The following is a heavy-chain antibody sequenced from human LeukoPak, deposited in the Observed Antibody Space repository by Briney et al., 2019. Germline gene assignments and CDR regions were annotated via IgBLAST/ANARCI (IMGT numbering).Heavy chain of an antibody. CDR1: GFTVVDYG. D-gene: IGHD3-3*02. CDR3: ARDRLGPSFSVSHFDL. CDR2: INYNGAIT. Sequence: GGSLRLSCATSGFTVVDYGLSWVRRAPGKGLEWLCAINYNGAITDYADSVKGRFTISRDNAKNSLYLRMDSLRAEDTALYYCARDRLGPSFSVSHFDLWGQGTLVTVSS. V-gene: IGHV3-20*04. J-gene: IGHJ4*02.